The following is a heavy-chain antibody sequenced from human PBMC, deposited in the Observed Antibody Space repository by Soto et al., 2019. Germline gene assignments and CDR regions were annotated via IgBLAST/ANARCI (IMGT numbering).Heavy chain of an antibody. CDR2: IYYSGRT. V-gene: IGHV4-30-2*03. J-gene: IGHJ4*02. Sequence: SETLSLTCAVSGGSIGGVGYAWSWTRQPPGGGLEWIGSIYYSGRTYYNPSFKSRVTISIDTSKNQFSLKLSSVTATDTAVYYCARQRTTVVTQAYFDHWGQGALVTVSS. D-gene: IGHD2-21*02. CDR1: GGSIGGVGYA. CDR3: ARQRTTVVTQAYFDH.